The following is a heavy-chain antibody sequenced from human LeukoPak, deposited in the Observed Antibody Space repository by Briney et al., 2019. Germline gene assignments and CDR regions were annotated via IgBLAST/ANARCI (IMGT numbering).Heavy chain of an antibody. Sequence: GGSLRLSCAASGLTVSSTYMSWVRQTPGKGLEWVSVIYSGGSTYYADSVKGRFTISRDNSKNTLYLQMNSLRAEDTAVYYCARDLLEWYFDYWGPGTLVTVSS. J-gene: IGHJ4*02. CDR2: IYSGGST. V-gene: IGHV3-66*01. CDR1: GLTVSSTY. CDR3: ARDLLEWYFDY. D-gene: IGHD3-3*01.